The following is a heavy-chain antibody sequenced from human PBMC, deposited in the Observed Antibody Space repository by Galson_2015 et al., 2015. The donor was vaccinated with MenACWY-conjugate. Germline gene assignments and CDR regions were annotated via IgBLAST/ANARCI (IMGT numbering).Heavy chain of an antibody. V-gene: IGHV5-51*01. CDR2: ISPGDSNT. CDR1: GYSFSTYW. Sequence: QSGAEVKKPGESLKISCTGSGYSFSTYWIAWVRQLPGKGLEWMGLISPGDSNTRYSPAFHGQATISADKSISTAYLQLHSLQASDTAMYYCARHPPGGRGMDVWGQGTTVTVSS. D-gene: IGHD1-26*01. CDR3: ARHPPGGRGMDV. J-gene: IGHJ6*02.